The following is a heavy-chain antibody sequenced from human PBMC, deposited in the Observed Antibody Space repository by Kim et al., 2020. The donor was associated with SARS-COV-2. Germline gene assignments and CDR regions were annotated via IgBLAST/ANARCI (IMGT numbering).Heavy chain of an antibody. Sequence: GGSLRLSCAASGYTFSNYPLSWVRQAPGKGLEWVSTISAPGTSTNYADSVRGRFTISRDNSKNTLSLQMNSLRADDTARYYCANNKQGSTYGGVYDIWGQGTMVTVSS. D-gene: IGHD3-16*01. CDR2: ISAPGTST. CDR1: GYTFSNYP. J-gene: IGHJ3*02. CDR3: ANNKQGSTYGGVYDI. V-gene: IGHV3-23*01.